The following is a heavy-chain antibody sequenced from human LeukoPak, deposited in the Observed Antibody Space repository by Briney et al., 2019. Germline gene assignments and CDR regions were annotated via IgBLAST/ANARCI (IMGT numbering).Heavy chain of an antibody. J-gene: IGHJ6*03. Sequence: ASVKVSCKASGYTFTGYYMHWVRQAPGQGLEWMGGIIPIFGTANYAQKFQGRVTITADESTSTAYMELSSLRSEDTAVYYCARAPGYYYDSSGYYYVRHYYYYMDVWGKGTTVTISS. D-gene: IGHD3-22*01. CDR1: GYTFTGYY. CDR2: IIPIFGTA. V-gene: IGHV1-69*13. CDR3: ARAPGYYYDSSGYYYVRHYYYYMDV.